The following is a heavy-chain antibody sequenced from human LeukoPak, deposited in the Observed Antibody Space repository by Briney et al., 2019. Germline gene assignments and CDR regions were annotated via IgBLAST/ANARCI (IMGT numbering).Heavy chain of an antibody. CDR2: ISSSGSTI. CDR1: GFTFSSYE. CDR3: ARSSGGYYGMDV. D-gene: IGHD6-6*01. V-gene: IGHV3-48*03. Sequence: GGSLRLSCAASGFTFSSYEMNWVRQAPGKGLEWVLYISSSGSTIYYADSVKGRFTISRDNAKNSLYLQMNSLRAEDTAVYYCARSSGGYYGMDVWGQGTTVTVSS. J-gene: IGHJ6*02.